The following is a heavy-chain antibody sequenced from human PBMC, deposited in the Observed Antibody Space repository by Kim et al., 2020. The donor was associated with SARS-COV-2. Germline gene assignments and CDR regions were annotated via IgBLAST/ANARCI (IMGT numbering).Heavy chain of an antibody. Sequence: SETLSLTCTVSGGSVSSGRYYWSWIRQPPGKGLEWVGYVSSTGTSSYKPSLGSRITLSSDASKNQFSLNLRSVTAADPAVYYCARDSGHFDYWGQGVLVT. CDR1: GGSVSSGRYY. CDR3: ARDSGHFDY. CDR2: VSSTGTS. D-gene: IGHD2-15*01. V-gene: IGHV4-61*01. J-gene: IGHJ4*02.